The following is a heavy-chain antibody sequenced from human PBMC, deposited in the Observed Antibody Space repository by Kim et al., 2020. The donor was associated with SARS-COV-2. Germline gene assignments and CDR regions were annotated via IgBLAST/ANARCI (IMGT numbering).Heavy chain of an antibody. D-gene: IGHD1-26*01. V-gene: IGHV3-30*18. CDR1: GFTFSSYG. CDR3: AKDHHHPMGNYFDY. Sequence: GGSLRLSCAASGFTFSSYGMHWVRQAPGKGLEWVAVISYDGSNKYYADSVKGRFTISRDNSKNTLYLQMNSLRAEDTAVYYCAKDHHHPMGNYFDYWGQGTLVTVSS. CDR2: ISYDGSNK. J-gene: IGHJ4*02.